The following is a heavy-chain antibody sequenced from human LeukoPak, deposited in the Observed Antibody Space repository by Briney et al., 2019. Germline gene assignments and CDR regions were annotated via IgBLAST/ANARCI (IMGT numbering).Heavy chain of an antibody. V-gene: IGHV3-30*02. D-gene: IGHD4-11*01. CDR3: AKDYRTTVTTPSFDY. CDR2: IRYDGSNK. J-gene: IGHJ4*02. Sequence: RPGGSLRLSCAASGFTFSSYGMHWVRQAPGKGLEWVAFIRYDGSNKYYADSVKGRFTISRDNSKSTLYLQMNSLRAEDTAVYYCAKDYRTTVTTPSFDYWGQGTLVTVSS. CDR1: GFTFSSYG.